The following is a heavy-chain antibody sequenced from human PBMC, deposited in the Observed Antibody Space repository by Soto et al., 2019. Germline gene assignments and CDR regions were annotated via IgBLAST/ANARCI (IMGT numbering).Heavy chain of an antibody. CDR3: ARTQLGYYYGMDV. CDR2: INPNSGGT. D-gene: IGHD6-13*01. Sequence: GASVKVSCKASGYTFTGYYMHWVRQAPGQGLEWMGWINPNSGGTNYAQKFQGWVTMTRDTSISTAYMELSRLRSDDTAVYYCARTQLGYYYGMDVWGQGTTVTGSS. CDR1: GYTFTGYY. J-gene: IGHJ6*02. V-gene: IGHV1-2*04.